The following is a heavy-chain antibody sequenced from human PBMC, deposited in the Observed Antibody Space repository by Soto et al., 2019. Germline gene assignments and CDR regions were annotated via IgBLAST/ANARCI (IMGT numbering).Heavy chain of an antibody. D-gene: IGHD3-9*01. Sequence: SETLSLTCTVSGGSISNGDYYWCWIRQRPGKGLEWIGYIHYSGSTYYSPSLKSRATISADTSKNQLSLQVTSVSAADTAVYYWARHRGSARPHDTWGQGTLVAVSS. CDR1: GGSISNGDYY. CDR3: ARHRGSARPHDT. J-gene: IGHJ5*01. V-gene: IGHV4-31*03. CDR2: IHYSGST.